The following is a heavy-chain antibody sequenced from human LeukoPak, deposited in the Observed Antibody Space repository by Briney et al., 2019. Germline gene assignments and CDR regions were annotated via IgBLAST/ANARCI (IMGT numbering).Heavy chain of an antibody. CDR1: GGSFSNYA. CDR3: ARGRGRWPRPLFDE. CDR2: ISPNRDIT. D-gene: IGHD5-24*01. Sequence: SVKVSCKASGGSFSNYAVGWVRRAPGRGLEWVGGISPNRDITDFAQKLQGRVTFTVDEPTSTANMELSSLRSEDTAVYYCARGRGRWPRPLFDEWGPGTLIIVSS. V-gene: IGHV1-69*10. J-gene: IGHJ4*02.